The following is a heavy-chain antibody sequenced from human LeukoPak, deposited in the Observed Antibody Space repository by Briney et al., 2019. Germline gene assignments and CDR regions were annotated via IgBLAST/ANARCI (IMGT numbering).Heavy chain of an antibody. V-gene: IGHV4-34*08. Sequence: PGGSLRLSCAASGFTVSSNYMSWIRQPPGKGLEWIGEINHSGSTNYNPSLKSRVTISVDTSKNQFSLKLSSVTAADTAVYYCATRSSYNRSSSSPEFDYWGQGTLVTVSS. CDR2: INHSGST. J-gene: IGHJ4*02. CDR3: ATRSSYNRSSSSPEFDY. D-gene: IGHD6-6*01. CDR1: GFTVSSNY.